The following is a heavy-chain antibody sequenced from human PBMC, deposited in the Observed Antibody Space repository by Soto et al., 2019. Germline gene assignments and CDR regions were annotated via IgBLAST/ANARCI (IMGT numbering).Heavy chain of an antibody. J-gene: IGHJ6*02. CDR1: GSTFSSYT. CDR2: IIPVLGVT. V-gene: IGHV1-69*02. D-gene: IGHD2-21*02. Sequence: QVQLVQSGAEVRKPGSSVEVSCMASGSTFSSYTVNWVRQAPGQGLEGIGRIIPVLGVTHYARRFQGRVTITADRSRKTAYMELTSLTSEDTAVYYWARRRYCGVDCYNKFYYGMDVWGQGTTVTVYS. CDR3: ARRRYCGVDCYNKFYYGMDV.